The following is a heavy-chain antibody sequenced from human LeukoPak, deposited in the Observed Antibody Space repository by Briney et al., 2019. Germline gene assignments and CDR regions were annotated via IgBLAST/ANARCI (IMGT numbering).Heavy chain of an antibody. V-gene: IGHV4-59*04. CDR3: ARPQSSPSIGVFDAFDI. CDR2: IYYSGST. Sequence: SETLSLTCTVSGGSISSYYWSWIRQPPGKGLEWIGYIYYSGSTYYNPSLKSRVTISVDTSKNQFSLKLSSVTAADTAVYYCARPQSSPSIGVFDAFDIWGQGTMVTVSS. D-gene: IGHD3-3*01. J-gene: IGHJ3*02. CDR1: GGSISSYY.